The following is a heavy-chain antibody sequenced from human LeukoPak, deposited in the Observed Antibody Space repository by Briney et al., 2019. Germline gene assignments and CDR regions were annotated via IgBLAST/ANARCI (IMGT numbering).Heavy chain of an antibody. CDR1: GFTFSSYI. J-gene: IGHJ5*02. CDR2: IGGRGGST. Sequence: GGSLRLSCVGSGFTFSSYIMTWVRQAPGKGLEWVSAIGGRGGSTYYADSVKGRFTITRDNSKNTLYMQMDSLRAEDTAVYYCAKEGGAWGQGTLVTVSS. D-gene: IGHD3-16*01. V-gene: IGHV3-23*01. CDR3: AKEGGA.